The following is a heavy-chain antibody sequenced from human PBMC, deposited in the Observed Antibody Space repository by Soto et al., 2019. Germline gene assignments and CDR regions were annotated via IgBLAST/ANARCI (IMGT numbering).Heavy chain of an antibody. Sequence: GGSLRLSCAASGFTFSSYSMNWVRQAPGKGLEWVSSISSSSSYIYYADSVKGRFTISRDNAKNSLYLQMNSLRAEDTAVYYCARDRVVAPPTIWFDPWGQGTLVTVSS. V-gene: IGHV3-21*01. CDR1: GFTFSSYS. CDR2: ISSSSSYI. J-gene: IGHJ5*02. CDR3: ARDRVVAPPTIWFDP. D-gene: IGHD2-15*01.